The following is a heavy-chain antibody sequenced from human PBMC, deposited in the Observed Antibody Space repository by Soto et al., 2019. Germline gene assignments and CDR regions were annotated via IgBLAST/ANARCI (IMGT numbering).Heavy chain of an antibody. CDR3: ARFSGSYYYAMDV. J-gene: IGHJ6*02. V-gene: IGHV4-39*01. CDR1: GGSISSSSYY. Sequence: SETLSLTCTVSGGSISSSSYYWGWIRQPPGKGLEWIGKINHSGITNYNPSLKNRVTISVDTSKNQFSLQLKSVTAADTALYYCARFSGSYYYAMDVWGQGSTVTVSS. D-gene: IGHD6-19*01. CDR2: INHSGIT.